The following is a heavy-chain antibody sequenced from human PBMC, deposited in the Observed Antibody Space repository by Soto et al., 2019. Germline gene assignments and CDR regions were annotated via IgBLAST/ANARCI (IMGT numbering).Heavy chain of an antibody. CDR2: IYYSGST. D-gene: IGHD1-26*01. V-gene: IGHV4-59*08. J-gene: IGHJ4*02. CDR3: ARRYGSAIDY. Sequence: QVQLQESGPGLVKPSETLSLTCTVSGGTINSWYWSWIRQPPGKGLEWIGYIYYSGSTNCNPSLKSRVTISVDTSKNQFSLKLSSVTAADTAVYYCARRYGSAIDYWGQGTLVTVSS. CDR1: GGTINSWY.